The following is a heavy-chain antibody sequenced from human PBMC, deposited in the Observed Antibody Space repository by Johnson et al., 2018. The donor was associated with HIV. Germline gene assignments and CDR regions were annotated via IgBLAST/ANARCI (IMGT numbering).Heavy chain of an antibody. D-gene: IGHD3-22*01. Sequence: VQLVESGGGLIQPGGSLRLSCAVSGFTVSSNYMSWVRQAPGKGLEWVSVIYSGGSTYYADSVTGRFTISRDNSKNTLYLQMNSLRAEDTAVYYCARDSPDYYDSSGWGSAFDIWGQGTMGTVSS. CDR1: GFTVSSNY. V-gene: IGHV3-66*03. J-gene: IGHJ3*02. CDR2: IYSGGST. CDR3: ARDSPDYYDSSGWGSAFDI.